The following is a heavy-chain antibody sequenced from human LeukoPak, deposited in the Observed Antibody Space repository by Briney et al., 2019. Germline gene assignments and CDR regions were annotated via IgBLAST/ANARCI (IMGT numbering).Heavy chain of an antibody. J-gene: IGHJ6*03. CDR1: GGTFSSYA. Sequence: ASVKVSCKASGGTFSSYAISWVRQAPGQGLEWMGGIIPIFGTANYAQKFQGRVTITTDESTSTAYMELSSLRSEDTAVYYCARDRFLEGPTMVPYYMDVWGKGTTVTVSS. CDR3: ARDRFLEGPTMVPYYMDV. V-gene: IGHV1-69*05. CDR2: IIPIFGTA. D-gene: IGHD3-3*01.